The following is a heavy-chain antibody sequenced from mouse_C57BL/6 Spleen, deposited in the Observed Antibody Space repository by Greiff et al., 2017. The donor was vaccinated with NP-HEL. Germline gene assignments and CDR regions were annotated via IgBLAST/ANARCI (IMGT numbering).Heavy chain of an antibody. D-gene: IGHD1-1*01. Sequence: EVQLQQSGPVLVKPGASVKMSCKASGYTFTDYYMNWVKQSHGKSLKWIGVINPYNGGTSYNQKFKGKATLTVDKSSSTAYIELNSLTSEDSAVYYCAREHYGSREGAMDYWGQGTSVTVSS. CDR2: INPYNGGT. CDR1: GYTFTDYY. V-gene: IGHV1-19*01. J-gene: IGHJ4*01. CDR3: AREHYGSREGAMDY.